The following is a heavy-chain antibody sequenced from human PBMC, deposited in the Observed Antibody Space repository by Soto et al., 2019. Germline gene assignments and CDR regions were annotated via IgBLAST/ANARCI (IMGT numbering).Heavy chain of an antibody. CDR3: ARGPSYSDSYFDH. J-gene: IGHJ4*02. V-gene: IGHV3-30*03. CDR1: GFTFSDYA. D-gene: IGHD4-17*01. CDR2: ISYDGNNK. Sequence: GGSLRLSCAASGFTFSDYAMHWVRQAPGKGLQWLAVISYDGNNKYYADSVEGRFTISRDNSKNTVYLQMNSLRLEDTAVYYCARGPSYSDSYFDHWGQGTLVTVSS.